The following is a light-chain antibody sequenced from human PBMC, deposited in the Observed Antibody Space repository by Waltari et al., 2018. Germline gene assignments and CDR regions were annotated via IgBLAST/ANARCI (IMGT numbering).Light chain of an antibody. Sequence: EIVLTQSPATRSLYPGERDTLSCRAKQNVSRSLAGYQPKPGQAPRLLIYGASTRATGIPERFSGGGSGTDFSLTINRLEPEDFAVYYCQHYVRLPATFGQGTKVEIK. CDR2: GAS. CDR1: QNVSRS. J-gene: IGKJ1*01. V-gene: IGKV3-20*01. CDR3: QHYVRLPAT.